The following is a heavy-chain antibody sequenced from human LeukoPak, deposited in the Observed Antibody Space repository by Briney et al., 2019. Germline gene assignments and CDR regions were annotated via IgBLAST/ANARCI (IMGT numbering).Heavy chain of an antibody. J-gene: IGHJ5*02. CDR2: INHSGST. D-gene: IGHD6-6*01. Sequence: SETLSLTCAVYGGSFSGYYWSWIRQPPGKGLEWIGEINHSGSTNYNPSLKSRVTISVDTSKNHFSLNLSAVTAADTAVYYCSRAREYNHHPNWIDLWGQGVLVTASS. V-gene: IGHV4-34*01. CDR3: SRAREYNHHPNWIDL. CDR1: GGSFSGYY.